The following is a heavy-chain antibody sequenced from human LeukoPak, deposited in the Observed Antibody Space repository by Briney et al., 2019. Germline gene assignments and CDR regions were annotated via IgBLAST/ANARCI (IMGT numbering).Heavy chain of an antibody. J-gene: IGHJ5*02. V-gene: IGHV3-23*01. CDR1: GFTFSSYA. Sequence: GGSLRLSCAASGFTFSSYAMSWVRQAPGKGLEGVSAISGSGGSTYYADSVKGRFTISRDNSTNTLYLHMNSLRAEDTAVYYCAKLALLLWFGETSPNWFDPWGQGTLVTVSS. CDR3: AKLALLLWFGETSPNWFDP. D-gene: IGHD3-10*01. CDR2: ISGSGGST.